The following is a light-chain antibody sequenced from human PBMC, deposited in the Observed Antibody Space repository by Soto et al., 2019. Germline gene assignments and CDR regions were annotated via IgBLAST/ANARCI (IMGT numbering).Light chain of an antibody. CDR2: TTS. J-gene: IGKJ4*02. Sequence: DIQMTQSPSSLSASVGDRVTITCRASQSISGYLNWYQQKPGKAPKLLIYTTSSLQSGVPSRFSGSGSWTEFTLTLSSLQPEDFATYYCQQSYSAPLTFGGGTKVEIK. CDR1: QSISGY. V-gene: IGKV1-39*01. CDR3: QQSYSAPLT.